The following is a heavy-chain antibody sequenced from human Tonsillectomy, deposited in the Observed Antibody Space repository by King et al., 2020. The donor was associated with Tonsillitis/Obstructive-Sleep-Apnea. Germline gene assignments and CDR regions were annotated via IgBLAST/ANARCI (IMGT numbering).Heavy chain of an antibody. Sequence: QLQESGPGLVKPSETLSLTCTVSGGSISSYYWSWIRQPPGKGLEWIGYIYYSGSTNYNPSLKSRVTISGDTSKNQFSPKLGSVTAADTAVYYCARRRVPYGDFDYWGQGTLVTVSS. J-gene: IGHJ4*02. D-gene: IGHD4-17*01. CDR2: IYYSGST. V-gene: IGHV4-59*01. CDR1: GGSISSYY. CDR3: ARRRVPYGDFDY.